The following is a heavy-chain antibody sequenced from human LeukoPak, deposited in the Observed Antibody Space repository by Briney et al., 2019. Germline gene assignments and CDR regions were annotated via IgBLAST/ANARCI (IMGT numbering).Heavy chain of an antibody. J-gene: IGHJ4*02. CDR3: ARWEGGSYYDFDY. V-gene: IGHV4-34*01. CDR1: GGSFSGYY. D-gene: IGHD1-26*01. Sequence: PSETLSLTCAVYGGSFSGYYWSWIRQPPGKGLESIGEINHSGSTNYNPSLKSRVTISVDTSKNQFSLKLSSLTAADTAVYYCARWEGGSYYDFDYWGQRTLVTVSP. CDR2: INHSGST.